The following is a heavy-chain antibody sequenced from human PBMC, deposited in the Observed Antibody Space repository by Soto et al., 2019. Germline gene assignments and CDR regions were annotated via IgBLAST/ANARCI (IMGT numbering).Heavy chain of an antibody. Sequence: LCGGSISSGGNYWNWIRQHPGKGLEWIGYIYYSGNTYYNPSLKSRVTISVDTSKNQFSLKLRSVTAADTAVYYCARPYYYGSGSPDAFDIWGQGTMVTVSS. CDR2: IYYSGNT. CDR3: ARPYYYGSGSPDAFDI. D-gene: IGHD3-10*01. J-gene: IGHJ3*02. CDR1: GGSISSGGNY. V-gene: IGHV4-31*02.